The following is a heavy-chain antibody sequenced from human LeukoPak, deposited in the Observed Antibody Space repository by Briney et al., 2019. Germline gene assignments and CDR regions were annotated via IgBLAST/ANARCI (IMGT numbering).Heavy chain of an antibody. CDR1: GYTFTSYG. CDR3: ARVGSAWFGELSPYYFDY. V-gene: IGHV1-18*01. Sequence: ASVKVSCTASGYTFTSYGISWVRQAPGQGLEWMGWISAYNGNTNYAQKLQGRVTMTTDTSTSTAYMELRSLRSDDTAVYYCARVGSAWFGELSPYYFDYWGQGTLVTVSS. J-gene: IGHJ4*02. D-gene: IGHD3-10*01. CDR2: ISAYNGNT.